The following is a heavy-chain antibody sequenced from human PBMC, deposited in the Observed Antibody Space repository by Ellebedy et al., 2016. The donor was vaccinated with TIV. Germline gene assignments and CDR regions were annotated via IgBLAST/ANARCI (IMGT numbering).Heavy chain of an antibody. D-gene: IGHD3-22*01. CDR3: ARDVEYDSSGYYYAPFDY. CDR1: GYTFTSYG. V-gene: IGHV1-18*01. J-gene: IGHJ4*02. Sequence: ASVKVSCXASGYTFTSYGISWVRQAPGQGLEWMGWISAYNGNTNYAQKLQGRVTMTTDTSTSTAYMELRSLRSDDTAVYYCARDVEYDSSGYYYAPFDYWGQGTLVTVSS. CDR2: ISAYNGNT.